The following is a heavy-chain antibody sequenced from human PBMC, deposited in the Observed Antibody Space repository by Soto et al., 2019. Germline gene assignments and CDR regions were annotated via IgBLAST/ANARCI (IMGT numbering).Heavy chain of an antibody. J-gene: IGHJ3*02. D-gene: IGHD4-4*01. CDR2: VYFSGNT. Sequence: SETLSLTCTVSGGSLSSHYWTWIRQSPGKGLEWIGYVYFSGNTNYNPSLKSRVTISIDTSKNQFSLKLSSVTAADTAVYYCARGVTTASYVAFDIWGQGTMVTVSS. V-gene: IGHV4-59*11. CDR3: ARGVTTASYVAFDI. CDR1: GGSLSSHY.